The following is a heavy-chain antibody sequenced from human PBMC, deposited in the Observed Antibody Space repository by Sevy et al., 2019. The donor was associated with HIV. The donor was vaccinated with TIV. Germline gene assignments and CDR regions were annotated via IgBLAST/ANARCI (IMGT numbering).Heavy chain of an antibody. CDR2: ISSSSSYI. D-gene: IGHD6-19*01. V-gene: IGHV3-21*01. J-gene: IGHJ4*02. CDR3: ARGGKIAVAGKGN. Sequence: GGSLRLSCAASGFTFSSYSMNWVRQAPGKGLEWVSSISSSSSYIYYAVSVKGRFTISRDNAKNSLYLQMNSLRAEDTAVYYCARGGKIAVAGKGNWGQGTLVTVSS. CDR1: GFTFSSYS.